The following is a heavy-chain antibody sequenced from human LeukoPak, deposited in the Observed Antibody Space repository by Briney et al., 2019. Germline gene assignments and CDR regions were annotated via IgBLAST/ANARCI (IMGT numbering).Heavy chain of an antibody. Sequence: PGGSLRLSCAASGFTFSGYSIHWVRQAPGKGLEWVALISYDGSNHYFADSVKGRFTISRDNSKNTLYLQMNSLRAEDTAVYYCARGGSYLSAFDIWGQGTMVTVSS. CDR1: GFTFSGYS. CDR2: ISYDGSNH. J-gene: IGHJ3*02. CDR3: ARGGSYLSAFDI. D-gene: IGHD1-26*01. V-gene: IGHV3-30*14.